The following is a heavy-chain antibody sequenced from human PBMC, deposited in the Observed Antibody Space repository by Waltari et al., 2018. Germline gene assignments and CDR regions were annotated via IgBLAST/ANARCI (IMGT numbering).Heavy chain of an antibody. Sequence: CWSWVRQSPGKGLEWIGQVDRSGRTNYNPLFASRVIMSLDTSINHFALNMLPATAADTAVYYCARARGRGLYLDSWGRGTLVSVSP. CDR2: VDRSGRT. CDR1: C. J-gene: IGHJ4*02. CDR3: ARARGRGLYLDS. D-gene: IGHD2-15*01. V-gene: IGHV4-4*02.